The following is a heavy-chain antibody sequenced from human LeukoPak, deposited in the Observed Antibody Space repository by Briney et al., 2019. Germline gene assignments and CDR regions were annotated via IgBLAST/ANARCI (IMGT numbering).Heavy chain of an antibody. V-gene: IGHV1-69*05. Sequence: ASVKVSCKASGGTFSSYAISWVRQAPGQGLEWMGGIIPIFGTANYAQKFQGRVTITTDESTSTAYMELSSLRSEDTAVYYCARNAWLALSWFDPWGQGTLVTVSS. CDR1: GGTFSSYA. CDR2: IIPIFGTA. CDR3: ARNAWLALSWFDP. J-gene: IGHJ5*02. D-gene: IGHD6-19*01.